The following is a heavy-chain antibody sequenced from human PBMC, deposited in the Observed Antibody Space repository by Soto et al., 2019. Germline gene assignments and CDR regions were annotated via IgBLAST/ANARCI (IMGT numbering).Heavy chain of an antibody. CDR1: GFIFTSYI. V-gene: IGHV3-30*01. J-gene: IGHJ4*02. CDR2: VSYDGSKK. CDR3: ARDKGLRFGCNFDS. D-gene: IGHD3-16*01. Sequence: QVQLVESGGGVVQPRRSLRLSCAASGFIFTSYIVHWVRQAPGKGLEWVASVSYDGSKKHYADSVKGRFSISRDNSKNTVYLEMNSLRTEDTAVYYCARDKGLRFGCNFDSWGQGTLVTVSS.